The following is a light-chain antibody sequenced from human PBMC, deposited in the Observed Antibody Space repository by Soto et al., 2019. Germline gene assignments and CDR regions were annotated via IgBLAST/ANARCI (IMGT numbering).Light chain of an antibody. CDR2: GTS. J-gene: IGKJ4*01. CDR3: QQYNNWPRAT. Sequence: EIVMTQSPATLSVSPGERATLSCRASQSISSNLAWYQQKPGQAPRLLMFGTSRRATGFPARFSGSVSGTEFYLTTSSLQSEDFGVYYCQQYNNWPRATFGGGTKGDIK. CDR1: QSISSN. V-gene: IGKV3-15*01.